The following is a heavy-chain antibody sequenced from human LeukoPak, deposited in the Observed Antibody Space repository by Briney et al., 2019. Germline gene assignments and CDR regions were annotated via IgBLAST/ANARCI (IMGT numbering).Heavy chain of an antibody. J-gene: IGHJ4*02. D-gene: IGHD6-19*01. V-gene: IGHV1-2*02. CDR3: ARRGLAVSSDS. CDR2: INPHSGST. CDR1: GYSFTGYF. Sequence: ASVKVSCKASGYSFTGYFILWMRQAPGQGLEWLGWINPHSGSTNYAPKFQGKVTSTRDTSINTVYLEVTSLRPDDTAIYYCARRGLAVSSDSWGQGTLVTVSS.